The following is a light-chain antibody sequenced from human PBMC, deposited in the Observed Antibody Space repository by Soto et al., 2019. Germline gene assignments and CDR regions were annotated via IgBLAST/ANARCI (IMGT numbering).Light chain of an antibody. V-gene: IGKV3-15*01. J-gene: IGKJ1*01. Sequence: EILMTQSPATLSVSPGERATLSCRASQSVDSNLAWYQQKPGQAPRLLIYGASTRATGISARFSGSGSGTEFTLTISSLQSEDFGVYYCQQYNNLWTFGQGTKVEI. CDR1: QSVDSN. CDR2: GAS. CDR3: QQYNNLWT.